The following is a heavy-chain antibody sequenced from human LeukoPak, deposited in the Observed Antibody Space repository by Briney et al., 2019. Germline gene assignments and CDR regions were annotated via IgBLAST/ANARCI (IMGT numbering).Heavy chain of an antibody. D-gene: IGHD6-13*01. Sequence: ASVKVSCKASGYTFTSYYMHWVRQAPGQGLEWMGIINPSGGSTSYAQKFQGRVTMTRDMSTSTVYMELSSLRSDDTAVYYCARVAYSSSWGERYFDYWGQGTLVTVSS. J-gene: IGHJ4*02. CDR2: INPSGGST. V-gene: IGHV1-46*01. CDR1: GYTFTSYY. CDR3: ARVAYSSSWGERYFDY.